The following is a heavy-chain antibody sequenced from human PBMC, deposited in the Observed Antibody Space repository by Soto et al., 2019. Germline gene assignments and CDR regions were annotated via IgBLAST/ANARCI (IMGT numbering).Heavy chain of an antibody. V-gene: IGHV3-23*01. Sequence: DVQLLESGGGLVQPGGSLRLSCAASGFTFSSYALNWVRQAPGKWLEWVSVISGSGDNTYYADSVKGRFTISRDNSKNTLYLQMNSLRAEDTAVYYCAKDLGTDDFWSAYYTYYYMDVWGKGTTVTVSS. CDR3: AKDLGTDDFWSAYYTYYYMDV. J-gene: IGHJ6*03. CDR2: ISGSGDNT. D-gene: IGHD3-3*01. CDR1: GFTFSSYA.